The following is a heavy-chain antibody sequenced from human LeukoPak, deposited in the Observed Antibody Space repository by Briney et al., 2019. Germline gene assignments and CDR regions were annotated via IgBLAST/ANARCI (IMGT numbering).Heavy chain of an antibody. CDR2: IYHSGST. V-gene: IGHV4-30-2*03. CDR1: GGSISSGGYY. D-gene: IGHD1-26*01. CDR3: ARQDSGSYPYYFDY. Sequence: SETLSLTCTVSGGSISSGGYYWSWIRQPPGKGLEWIGYIYHSGSTYYNPSLKSRVTISVDTSKNQFSLKLSSVTAADTAVYYCARQDSGSYPYYFDYWGQGTLVTVSS. J-gene: IGHJ4*02.